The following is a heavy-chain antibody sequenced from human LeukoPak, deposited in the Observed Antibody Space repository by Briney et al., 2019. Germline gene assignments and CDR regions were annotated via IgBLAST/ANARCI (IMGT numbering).Heavy chain of an antibody. V-gene: IGHV3-30*02. D-gene: IGHD4-11*01. CDR3: VKAPSNDYHYYMDV. J-gene: IGHJ6*03. CDR2: IRYDGSNK. Sequence: PGGSLRLSCAASGFTFRSYGMHWVRQAPGKGLEWVAFIRYDGSNKYNADSVKGRFTISRDNSKNTLYLQMNSLRGDDTAVYYCVKAPSNDYHYYMDVWGKGTTVTVSS. CDR1: GFTFRSYG.